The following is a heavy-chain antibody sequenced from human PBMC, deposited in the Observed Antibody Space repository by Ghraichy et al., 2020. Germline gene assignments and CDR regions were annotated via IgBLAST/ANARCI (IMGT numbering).Heavy chain of an antibody. J-gene: IGHJ4*02. V-gene: IGHV4-31*03. D-gene: IGHD3-22*01. CDR1: SGSMGTGRYY. CDR2: TSTSGTT. Sequence: SETLSLTCSVSSGSMGTGRYYWSWVRQRPGKGLESIGFTSTSGTTYYNPSLRSRVFLSADTSKNQVSLMLTSVTAADTAVYFCARVASYYYDKRGSRLNYYFDSWGQGTLVTVSS. CDR3: ARVASYYYDKRGSRLNYYFDS.